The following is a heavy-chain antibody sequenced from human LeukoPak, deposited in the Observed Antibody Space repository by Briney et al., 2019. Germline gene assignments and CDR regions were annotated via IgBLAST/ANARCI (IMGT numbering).Heavy chain of an antibody. Sequence: PGGSLRLSCAASGFTFSSYSMNWVRQAPGKGLEWVGRIKSKTDGGTTDYAAPVKGRFTISRDDSKNTLYLQMNSLKTEDTAVYYCYRSGGSCYGDYWGQGTLVTVSS. CDR2: IKSKTDGGTT. V-gene: IGHV3-15*01. CDR1: GFTFSSYS. CDR3: YRSGGSCYGDY. D-gene: IGHD2-15*01. J-gene: IGHJ4*02.